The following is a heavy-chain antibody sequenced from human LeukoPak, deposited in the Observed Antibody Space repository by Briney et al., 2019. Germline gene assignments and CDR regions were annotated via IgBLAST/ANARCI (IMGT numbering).Heavy chain of an antibody. V-gene: IGHV3-21*01. CDR3: ARRGPQQNDYGDSRYLYYFDY. J-gene: IGHJ4*02. CDR1: GFTFKSYS. D-gene: IGHD4-17*01. CDR2: ISSSSSYI. Sequence: GGSLRLSCAASGFTFKSYSMNWVRQAPGKGLEWVSSISSSSSYIYYADSVKGRFTISRDNAKNSLYLQMNSLRAEDTAVYYCARRGPQQNDYGDSRYLYYFDYWGQGTLVTVSS.